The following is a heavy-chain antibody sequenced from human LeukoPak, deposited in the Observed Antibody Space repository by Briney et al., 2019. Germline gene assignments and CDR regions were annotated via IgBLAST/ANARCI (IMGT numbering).Heavy chain of an antibody. CDR1: GFTFSSYG. Sequence: GGSLRLSCAASGFTFSSYGMHWVRQAPGKGLEWVAFIRYDGSNKYYADSMKGRFTISRDNSKNTLYLQMNSLSPEDTAVYYCAKDPPDGDYGYWGQGTLVTVSS. D-gene: IGHD4-17*01. CDR3: AKDPPDGDYGY. V-gene: IGHV3-30*02. CDR2: IRYDGSNK. J-gene: IGHJ4*02.